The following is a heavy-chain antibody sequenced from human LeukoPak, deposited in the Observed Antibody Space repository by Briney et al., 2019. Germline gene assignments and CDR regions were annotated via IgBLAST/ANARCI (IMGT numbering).Heavy chain of an antibody. V-gene: IGHV3-30*04. Sequence: GRSVRLSCAASGFTFSSYAMRWVRQAPGKGLEWVAIVSYDGGNKYYADSVKGRFTISRDNSINTLYLQVSSLRAEDTAVYYCARGGRPGIQFRGFGMDVWGKGPTVTVSS. CDR1: GFTFSSYA. CDR3: ARGGRPGIQFRGFGMDV. CDR2: VSYDGGNK. D-gene: IGHD6-13*01. J-gene: IGHJ6*04.